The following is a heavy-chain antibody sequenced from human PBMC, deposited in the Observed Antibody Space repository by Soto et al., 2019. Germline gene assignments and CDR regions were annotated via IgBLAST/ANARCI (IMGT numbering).Heavy chain of an antibody. CDR2: IYYSGST. Sequence: SETLSLTCTVSGGSISSYYWSWIRQPPGKGLEWIGYIYYSGSTNYNPSLKSRVTISVDTSKNQFSLKLSSVTAADTAVYYCARGRAAAGVTRMDVWAKGPRSPSPQ. D-gene: IGHD6-13*01. CDR3: ARGRAAAGVTRMDV. V-gene: IGHV4-59*01. J-gene: IGHJ6*04. CDR1: GGSISSYY.